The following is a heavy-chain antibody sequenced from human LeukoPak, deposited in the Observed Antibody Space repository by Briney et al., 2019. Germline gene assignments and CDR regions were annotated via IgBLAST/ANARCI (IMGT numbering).Heavy chain of an antibody. V-gene: IGHV3-13*04. CDR1: GFTFSNYD. CDR3: ARADRDGYSFSDH. CDR2: IGTAGDT. D-gene: IGHD5-24*01. J-gene: IGHJ4*02. Sequence: AGGSLRLSCVPSGFTFSNYDMHWVRHVTGKGLEWVSAIGTAGDTYYPGSVKGRFTISRENAKNSLYLQMNSLRVGDTAVYYCARADRDGYSFSDHWGQGTLVTVSS.